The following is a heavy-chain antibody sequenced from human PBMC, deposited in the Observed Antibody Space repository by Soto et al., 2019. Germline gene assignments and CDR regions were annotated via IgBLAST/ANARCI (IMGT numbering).Heavy chain of an antibody. V-gene: IGHV3-23*01. J-gene: IGHJ4*02. CDR2: ISGSGGST. CDR3: AKDRENYDILTGFSY. CDR1: GFSFSSYA. Sequence: LRLSCAASGFSFSSYAMSWVRQAPGKGLEWVSAISGSGGSTHYADSVKGRFTISRDNSKNTLYLQMNSLRAEDTAVYYCAKDRENYDILTGFSYWGQGTLVTVSS. D-gene: IGHD3-9*01.